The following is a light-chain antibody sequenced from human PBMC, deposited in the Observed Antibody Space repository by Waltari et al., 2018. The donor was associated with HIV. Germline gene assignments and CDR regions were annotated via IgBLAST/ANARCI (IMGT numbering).Light chain of an antibody. Sequence: EIVMTQSPATLSVSPGESATLSCRASESISSNLAWYQQKPGHAPRLLIYEASTRAAGIPVRFSGSGSGTEFTLTISSLQSEDLAVYYCQQNNNWPPITFGQGTRLEIK. CDR1: ESISSN. CDR2: EAS. J-gene: IGKJ5*01. V-gene: IGKV3-15*01. CDR3: QQNNNWPPIT.